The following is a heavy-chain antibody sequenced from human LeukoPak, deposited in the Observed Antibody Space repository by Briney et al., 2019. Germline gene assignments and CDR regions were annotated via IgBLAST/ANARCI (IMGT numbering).Heavy chain of an antibody. CDR2: ISAYNGNT. V-gene: IGHV1-18*04. Sequence: ASVKVSCKASGYTFTSYYMHWVRQAPGQGLEWMGWISAYNGNTNYAQKLQGRVTMTTDTSTSTAYMELRSLRSDDTAVYYCARETYYYDSSGYYCYFDYWGQGTLVTVSS. D-gene: IGHD3-22*01. J-gene: IGHJ4*02. CDR3: ARETYYYDSSGYYCYFDY. CDR1: GYTFTSYY.